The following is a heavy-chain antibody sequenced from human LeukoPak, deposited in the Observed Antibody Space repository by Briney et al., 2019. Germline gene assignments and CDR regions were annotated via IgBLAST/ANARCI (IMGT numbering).Heavy chain of an antibody. J-gene: IGHJ4*02. Sequence: ASVKVSCKASGYTFTGYYMHWVRQAPGQGLEWMGWINPNSGGTNYAQKFQGWVTMTRDTSISTAYMELSRLRSDDTAVYYCARGSDYGDHPNFDYWGQGTLVTVSS. CDR1: GYTFTGYY. V-gene: IGHV1-2*04. CDR2: INPNSGGT. CDR3: ARGSDYGDHPNFDY. D-gene: IGHD4-17*01.